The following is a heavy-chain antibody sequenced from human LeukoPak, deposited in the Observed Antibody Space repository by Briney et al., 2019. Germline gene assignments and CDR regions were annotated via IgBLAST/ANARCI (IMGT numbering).Heavy chain of an antibody. CDR1: GGSISSSSYY. V-gene: IGHV4-39*07. CDR3: AFQYGDCSHFDY. D-gene: IGHD2-21*02. Sequence: PSETLSLTCTVSGGSISSSSYYWGWIRQPPGKGLEWIGSIYYSGSTYYNPSLKSRVTISVDTSKNQFSLKLSSVIAADTAVYYCAFQYGDCSHFDYWGQGTLVTVSS. J-gene: IGHJ4*02. CDR2: IYYSGST.